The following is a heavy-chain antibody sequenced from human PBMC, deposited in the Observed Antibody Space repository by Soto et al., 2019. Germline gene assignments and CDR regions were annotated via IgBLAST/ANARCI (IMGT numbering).Heavy chain of an antibody. D-gene: IGHD3-9*01. CDR3: VQAPRPQFDYLLGSVY. J-gene: IGHJ4*02. CDR2: ISTSGTTT. Sequence: GSLRLSCAASGFTFSLYTMNWVRQAPGKGLEWVSYISTSGTTTFYADSVKGRFTISRDNSQKTLYLQMNNLRAEDTAVYFCVQAPRPQFDYLLGSVYWGQGALVTVSS. CDR1: GFTFSLYT. V-gene: IGHV3-48*01.